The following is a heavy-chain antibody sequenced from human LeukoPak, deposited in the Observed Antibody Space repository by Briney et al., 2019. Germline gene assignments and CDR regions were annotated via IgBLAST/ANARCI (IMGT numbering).Heavy chain of an antibody. CDR1: GYTFTSYD. CDR3: APTMASTGSDD. D-gene: IGHD3-10*01. CDR2: INPNSGGT. J-gene: IGHJ4*02. V-gene: IGHV1-2*02. Sequence: ASVTVSCKASGYTFTSYDLHWVRQAPGQGLEWMGWINPNSGGTNYAQKFQGRVTMTRDTSISTAYMELSRLRSDDTAVYYCAPTMASTGSDDWGQPSLVTVSS.